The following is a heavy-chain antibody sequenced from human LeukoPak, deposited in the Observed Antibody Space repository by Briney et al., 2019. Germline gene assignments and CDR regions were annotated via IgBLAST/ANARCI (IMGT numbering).Heavy chain of an antibody. CDR1: GFTFSSYS. CDR3: ARYSGSYYSLNYYYGMDV. D-gene: IGHD1-26*01. CDR2: ISGSSSYI. V-gene: IGHV3-21*01. Sequence: GGSPRLSCAASGFTFSSYSMNWVRQAPGKGLEWVSSISGSSSYIYYADSVKGRFTISRDNAKNSLYLQMNSLRAEDTAVYYCARYSGSYYSLNYYYGMDVWGQGTTVTVSS. J-gene: IGHJ6*02.